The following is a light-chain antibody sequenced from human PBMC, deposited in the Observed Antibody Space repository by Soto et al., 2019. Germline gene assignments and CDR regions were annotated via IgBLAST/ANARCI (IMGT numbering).Light chain of an antibody. CDR1: QSVSSNC. CDR3: QQFGSSPLVS. J-gene: IGKJ4*01. Sequence: EIVLTQSPGTLSLSPGERATLSCRASQSVSSNCLAWYQLKPGQTPRLLIYGASSRATGIPDRFSGSGSGTDFTLTISRLEPEDFAVYYCQQFGSSPLVSFGGGTKVEIK. V-gene: IGKV3-20*01. CDR2: GAS.